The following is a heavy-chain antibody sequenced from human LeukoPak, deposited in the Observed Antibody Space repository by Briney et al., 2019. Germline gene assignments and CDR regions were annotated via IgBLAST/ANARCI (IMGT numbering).Heavy chain of an antibody. CDR2: IYPIDSDT. Sequence: GESLKISCKGSGYRFTNYWIGWVRQMPGKGLEWMGIIYPIDSDTRYSAFFQGQVTISADKSISTAYLQWGSLKVSDTAMYYCARQGVSCSGATCQTSYFFDYWGQGILVTVSS. CDR3: ARQGVSCSGATCQTSYFFDY. CDR1: GYRFTNYW. V-gene: IGHV5-51*01. D-gene: IGHD2-15*01. J-gene: IGHJ4*02.